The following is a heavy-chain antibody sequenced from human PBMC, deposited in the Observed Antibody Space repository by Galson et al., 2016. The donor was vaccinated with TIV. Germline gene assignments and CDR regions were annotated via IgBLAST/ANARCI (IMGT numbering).Heavy chain of an antibody. CDR2: ISGYNGNT. V-gene: IGHV1-18*01. CDR1: GYAFNTYG. J-gene: IGHJ5*02. CDR3: ARDRGNLLLGAWFDP. D-gene: IGHD3-16*01. Sequence: SVKVSCKGSGYAFNTYGISWVRQAPGQGLEWMGWISGYNGNTNYAQNFQGRVTLTTDASTTTAYMELRGLRSDDTAVYYCARDRGNLLLGAWFDPWGQGTLVTVSS.